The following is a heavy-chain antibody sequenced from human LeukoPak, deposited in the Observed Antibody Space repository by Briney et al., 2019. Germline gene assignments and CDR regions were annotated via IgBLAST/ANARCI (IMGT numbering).Heavy chain of an antibody. J-gene: IGHJ6*03. CDR2: ISSSGGTI. V-gene: IGHV3-11*04. CDR3: ARGPVYYYYYMDV. CDR1: GFTFSDYY. Sequence: GGSLRLSCAASGFTFSDYYMSWIRQAPGKGLEWVSYISSSGGTIYYADSVKGRFTISRDNAKNSLYLQMNSLRAEDTAVYYCARGPVYYYYYMDVWGKGTTVTVSS.